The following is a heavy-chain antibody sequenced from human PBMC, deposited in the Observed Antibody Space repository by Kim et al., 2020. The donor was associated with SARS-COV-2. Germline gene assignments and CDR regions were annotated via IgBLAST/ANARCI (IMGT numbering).Heavy chain of an antibody. CDR1: GFTFSSYA. D-gene: IGHD3-10*01. CDR3: AKGVIGGELLWFGELGDY. Sequence: GGSLRLSCAASGFTFSSYAMSWVRQAPGKGLEWVSAISGSGGSTYYADSVKGRFTISRDNSKNTLYLQMNSLRAEDTAVYYCAKGVIGGELLWFGELGDYWGQGTLVTVSS. CDR2: ISGSGGST. J-gene: IGHJ4*02. V-gene: IGHV3-23*01.